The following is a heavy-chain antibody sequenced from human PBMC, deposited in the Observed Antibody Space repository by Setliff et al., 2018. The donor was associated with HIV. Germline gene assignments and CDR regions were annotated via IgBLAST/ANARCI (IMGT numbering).Heavy chain of an antibody. J-gene: IGHJ4*02. CDR2: MKPSTGDT. Sequence: GASVKVSCKASGYTFSTADINWVRQASGQGLEWMGWMKPSTGDTGFAHKFQGRITLTRDTSMSTAYMELSGLSADDTAVYYCTRDPTPKELWFFSGYYSDYWGQGTLVTVSS. CDR1: GYTFSTAD. V-gene: IGHV1-8*02. D-gene: IGHD3-10*01. CDR3: TRDPTPKELWFFSGYYSDY.